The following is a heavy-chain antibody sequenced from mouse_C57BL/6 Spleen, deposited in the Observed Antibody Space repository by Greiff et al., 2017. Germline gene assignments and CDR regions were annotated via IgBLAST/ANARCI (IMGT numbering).Heavy chain of an antibody. CDR1: GYTFTDYN. D-gene: IGHD2-12*01. CDR2: INPNTGGT. J-gene: IGHJ2*01. CDR3: ARRGIVPYYFDY. V-gene: IGHV1-18*01. Sequence: EVLLQQSGPELVQPGASVKIPCQASGYTFTDYNMDWVKQSHGKSLEWIGDINPNTGGTIYNQKFKGKATLTVDKSSSTAYMELRILTSEDTAVDYCARRGIVPYYFDYWGQGTTLTVSS.